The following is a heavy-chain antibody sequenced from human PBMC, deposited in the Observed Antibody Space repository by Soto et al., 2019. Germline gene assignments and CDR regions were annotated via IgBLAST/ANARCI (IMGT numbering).Heavy chain of an antibody. V-gene: IGHV1-18*04. CDR2: ISAYNGNT. CDR1: GYTFTSYG. CDR3: ARRLWGYGSHYYYYGMDV. J-gene: IGHJ6*02. D-gene: IGHD5-12*01. Sequence: GPPVKVSCKASGYTFTSYGISLVRQAPGQWLEWMGWISAYNGNTNYAQKLQGRVTMTTDTSTSAAYMELRSLRSDDTAVYYCARRLWGYGSHYYYYGMDVWGQGTTVTVSS.